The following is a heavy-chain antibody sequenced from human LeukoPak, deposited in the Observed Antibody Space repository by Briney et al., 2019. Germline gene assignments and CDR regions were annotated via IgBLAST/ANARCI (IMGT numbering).Heavy chain of an antibody. CDR2: INHSGGT. J-gene: IGHJ5*02. CDR1: GGSFSGHY. CDR3: ARPTSWVNYFDP. D-gene: IGHD1-7*01. V-gene: IGHV4-34*01. Sequence: SETLSLTCAVFGGSFSGHYWAWIRQPPGKGLEWIGEINHSGGTNYNPSLKSRVTISVDTSKNQFSLKLSSLTAADTAVYYCARPTSWVNYFDPWGQGTLVTVSS.